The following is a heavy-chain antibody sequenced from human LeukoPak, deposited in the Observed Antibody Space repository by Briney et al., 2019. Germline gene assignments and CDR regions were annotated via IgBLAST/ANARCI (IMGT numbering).Heavy chain of an antibody. V-gene: IGHV3-7*01. CDR1: GFTFSSHW. J-gene: IGHJ2*01. CDR3: ARDRDYGGKLGPDDVWYFDL. D-gene: IGHD4-23*01. Sequence: PGGSLRLSCAASGFTFSSHWMSWVRQAPRKGLEWLANIKEDGSEKYYVDSVKGRFTISRDNAKKSLFLQMNSLRAEDTAVYYCARDRDYGGKLGPDDVWYFDLWGRGTLVTVSS. CDR2: IKEDGSEK.